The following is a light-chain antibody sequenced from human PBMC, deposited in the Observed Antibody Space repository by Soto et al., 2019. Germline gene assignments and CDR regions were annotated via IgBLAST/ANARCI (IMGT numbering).Light chain of an antibody. J-gene: IGKJ4*01. Sequence: DIVLRHSPGTLSLSPGERAALSCLAIQSLSSNYLAWYQQKPGQAPRLLIYGASSRATGIPDRFSGSGSATDFTLTISRLEPEDFAVYYCQQYGTSPPLTFGGGTKVDI. CDR3: QQYGTSPPLT. CDR1: QSLSSNY. CDR2: GAS. V-gene: IGKV3-20*01.